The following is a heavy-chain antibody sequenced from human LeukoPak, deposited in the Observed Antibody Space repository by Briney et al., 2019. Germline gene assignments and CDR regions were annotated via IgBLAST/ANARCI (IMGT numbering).Heavy chain of an antibody. CDR3: ARRHYYGSGSPTDGMDV. CDR1: GGSISSYY. J-gene: IGHJ6*02. Sequence: KTSETLSLACTVSGGSISSYYWSWIRQPPGKGLDWIGYIYNSGSTNYNPSLKSRVTISVDTSKNQFSLNLTSVTAADTAVYYCARRHYYGSGSPTDGMDVWGQGTTVTVSS. V-gene: IGHV4-59*08. D-gene: IGHD3-10*01. CDR2: IYNSGST.